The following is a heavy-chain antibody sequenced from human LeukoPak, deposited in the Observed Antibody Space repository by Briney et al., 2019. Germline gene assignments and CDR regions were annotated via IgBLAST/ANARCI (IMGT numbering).Heavy chain of an antibody. J-gene: IGHJ4*02. CDR2: FDPEDGET. Sequence: GALVEVSCKVSGYTLTELSMHWVRQAPGKGLEWMGGFDPEDGETIYAQKFQGRVTMTEDTSTDTAYMELSSLRSEDTAVYYCATPVARNYYFDYWGQGTLVTVSS. CDR1: GYTLTELS. D-gene: IGHD5-12*01. V-gene: IGHV1-24*01. CDR3: ATPVARNYYFDY.